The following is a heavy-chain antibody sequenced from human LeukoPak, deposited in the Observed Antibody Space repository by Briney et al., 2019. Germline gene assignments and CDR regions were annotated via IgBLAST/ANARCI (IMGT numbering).Heavy chain of an antibody. CDR1: GFTVSSNY. CDR3: ASGCSGGSCYSHDYGGNSGDY. CDR2: IYSGGST. Sequence: GGSLRLSCAASGFTVSSNYMSWVRQAPGKGLDWVSVIYSGGSTYYADSVKGRFTISRDNSKNTLYLQMNSLRAEDTAVYYCASGCSGGSCYSHDYGGNSGDYWGQGTLVTVSS. D-gene: IGHD2-15*01. V-gene: IGHV3-66*01. J-gene: IGHJ4*02.